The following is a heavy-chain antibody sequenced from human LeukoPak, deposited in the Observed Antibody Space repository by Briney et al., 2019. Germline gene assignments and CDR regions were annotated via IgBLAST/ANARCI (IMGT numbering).Heavy chain of an antibody. D-gene: IGHD3-3*01. J-gene: IGHJ6*03. Sequence: ASVKVSCKASGYTFTSYDINWVRQATGQGLEWMGWMNPNSGNTGYAQKFQGRVTITRNTSISTAYMELRSLRSDDTAVYYCARQERITISGVDPGYMDVWGKGTTVTVSS. CDR1: GYTFTSYD. CDR3: ARQERITISGVDPGYMDV. V-gene: IGHV1-8*03. CDR2: MNPNSGNT.